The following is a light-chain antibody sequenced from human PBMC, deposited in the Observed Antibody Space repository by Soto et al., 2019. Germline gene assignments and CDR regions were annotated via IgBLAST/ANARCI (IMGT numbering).Light chain of an antibody. CDR3: CSYAGNSFVI. J-gene: IGLJ2*01. CDR2: DVS. CDR1: SSDVGGYNY. V-gene: IGLV2-11*01. Sequence: QSALTQPRSVSGSPGQSVAISCTGTSSDVGGYNYVSWYQQHPGKAPKLIIYDVSKRPSGVPDRFSGSKSANTASLTISGLQAEDEADYYCCSYAGNSFVIFGGGTKLTVL.